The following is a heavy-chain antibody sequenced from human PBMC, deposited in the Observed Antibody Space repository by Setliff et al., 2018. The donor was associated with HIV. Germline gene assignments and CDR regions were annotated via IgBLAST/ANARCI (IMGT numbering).Heavy chain of an antibody. J-gene: IGHJ4*02. V-gene: IGHV3-23*01. CDR2: IGGSGT. CDR1: GFILSEYT. CDR3: ANSPARPPFDC. D-gene: IGHD6-6*01. Sequence: GGSLRLSCAGSGFILSEYTISWVRQTPGKGLEWASAIGGSGTYYADSVKGRFTISRGKSKNTVFLQMNSLRVEDTAVYYCANSPARPPFDCWGQGALVTVSS.